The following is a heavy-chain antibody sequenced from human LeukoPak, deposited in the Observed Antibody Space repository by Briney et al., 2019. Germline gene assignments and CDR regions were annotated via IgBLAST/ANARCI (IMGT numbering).Heavy chain of an antibody. Sequence: SETLSLTCAVYGGSFSGYYWSWIRQPPGKGLEWIGEINHSGSTNYNPSLKSRVTISVDTSKNQFSLKLSSVTAADTAVYYCARDSSSGYSHDYWGQGTLVTVSS. J-gene: IGHJ4*02. V-gene: IGHV4-34*01. CDR2: INHSGST. CDR3: ARDSSSGYSHDY. D-gene: IGHD6-13*01. CDR1: GGSFSGYY.